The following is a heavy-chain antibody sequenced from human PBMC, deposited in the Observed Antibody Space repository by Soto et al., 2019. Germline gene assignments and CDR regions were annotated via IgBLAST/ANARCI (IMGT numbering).Heavy chain of an antibody. V-gene: IGHV3-48*03. D-gene: IGHD3-3*01. CDR2: ISSSGSTI. CDR1: GFTFSSYE. Sequence: PGGSLRLSCAASGFTFSSYEMNWVRQAPGKGLEWVPYISSSGSTIYYADSVKGRFTISRDNAKNSLYLQMNSLRAEDTAVYYCARGPTARYDFWSGFQAGMDVWGQGTTVTVSS. J-gene: IGHJ6*02. CDR3: ARGPTARYDFWSGFQAGMDV.